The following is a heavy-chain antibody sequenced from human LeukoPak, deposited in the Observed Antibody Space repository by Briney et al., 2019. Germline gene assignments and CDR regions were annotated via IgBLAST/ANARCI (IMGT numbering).Heavy chain of an antibody. D-gene: IGHD1-14*01. CDR3: AKNPRRRKTSIDSIIDY. V-gene: IGHV3-23*01. Sequence: GGSLRLSCAASGFTFSSYAMSWVRQAPGKGLEWVSAISGSGGSTYYADSVKGRFTISRDNSKNTLYLQMNSLRAEDTAVYYCAKNPRRRKTSIDSIIDYWGQGTLVTVSS. J-gene: IGHJ4*02. CDR2: ISGSGGST. CDR1: GFTFSSYA.